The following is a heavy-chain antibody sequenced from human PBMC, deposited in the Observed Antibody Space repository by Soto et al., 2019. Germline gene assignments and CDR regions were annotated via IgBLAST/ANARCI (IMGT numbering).Heavy chain of an antibody. CDR3: AKDSGRGSADYYFDY. CDR1: GFTFSTYG. Sequence: LRLSCAASGFTFSTYGMHWVRQAPGKGLERVAVISYDGNDKYHTDSVKGRFTISRDNSKNTLYLQMDGLRAEDTALYYCAKDSGRGSADYYFDYWGQGTLVTVSS. CDR2: ISYDGNDK. J-gene: IGHJ4*02. D-gene: IGHD3-10*01. V-gene: IGHV3-30*18.